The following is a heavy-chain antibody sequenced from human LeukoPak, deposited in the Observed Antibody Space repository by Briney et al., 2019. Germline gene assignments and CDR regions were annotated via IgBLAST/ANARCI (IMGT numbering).Heavy chain of an antibody. CDR3: ARGIDSSGYYGTYYFDY. V-gene: IGHV1-69*13. J-gene: IGHJ4*02. D-gene: IGHD3-22*01. Sequence: ASVKVSCKASGGTFSSYAISWVRQAPGQGLEWMGGIIPIFGTANYAQKFQGRVTITADESTSTAYMELSSLRSEDTAVYYCARGIDSSGYYGTYYFDYWGQGTLVTVSS. CDR2: IIPIFGTA. CDR1: GGTFSSYA.